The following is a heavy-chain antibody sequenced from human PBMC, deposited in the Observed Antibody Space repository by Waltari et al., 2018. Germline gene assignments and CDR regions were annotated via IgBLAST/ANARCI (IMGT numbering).Heavy chain of an antibody. CDR3: ARDDSYGQFMRFDF. V-gene: IGHV3-53*01. CDR1: GLTVSRNY. D-gene: IGHD5-18*01. J-gene: IGHJ4*02. CDR2: IYRGGNT. Sequence: EVQLVESGGGLIQPGGSLRLSCEASGLTVSRNYMSWVRQAPGKGVEWLSAIYRGGNTFYADSVKGRFNISIDNSKNTLYLQMNSLGVDDTAVYYCARDDSYGQFMRFDFWGQGTVVTVSS.